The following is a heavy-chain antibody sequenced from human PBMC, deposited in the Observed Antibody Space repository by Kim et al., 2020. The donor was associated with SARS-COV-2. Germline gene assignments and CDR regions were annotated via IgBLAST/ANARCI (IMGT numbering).Heavy chain of an antibody. D-gene: IGHD5-18*01. V-gene: IGHV4-39*01. CDR2: IYYSGST. Sequence: SETLSLTCTVSGVSISSSSYCWGWIRQPPGKGLEWIGNIYYSGSTYYNPSLKSRVTIFVDTSKNQFSLKLSSVTAADTALYYCARHVFHTAIDYWGQGSLVTVSA. CDR3: ARHVFHTAIDY. CDR1: GVSISSSSYC. J-gene: IGHJ4*02.